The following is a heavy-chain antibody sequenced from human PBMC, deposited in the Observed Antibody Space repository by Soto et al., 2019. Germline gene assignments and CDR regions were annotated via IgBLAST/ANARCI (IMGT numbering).Heavy chain of an antibody. J-gene: IGHJ4*02. CDR3: ARTMYDLWSEFDFDY. CDR1: GGSASSGSYY. Sequence: PSETLSLTCTVSGGSASSGSYYWSWIRQPPGKGLEWIGYIYYSGRTNYNPSLKSRVTVSVDTSKDQFSLKLSSVTAADTAVYYCARTMYDLWSEFDFDYWGQGTLVTVSS. D-gene: IGHD3-3*01. CDR2: IYYSGRT. V-gene: IGHV4-61*01.